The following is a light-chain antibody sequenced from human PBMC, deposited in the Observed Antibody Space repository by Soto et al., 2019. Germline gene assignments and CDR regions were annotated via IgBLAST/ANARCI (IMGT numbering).Light chain of an antibody. CDR1: SSNIGTGYD. V-gene: IGLV1-40*01. CDR3: QSYDSSLSSYV. J-gene: IGLJ1*01. CDR2: GNT. Sequence: QAVVTQPPSMSGAPGQRVTIPCTGTSSNIGTGYDVHWYQQLPGTAPKLLIYGNTNRPSGVPDRFSGSKSGTSASLAITGLQAEDEADYYCQSYDSSLSSYVFGSGTKLTVL.